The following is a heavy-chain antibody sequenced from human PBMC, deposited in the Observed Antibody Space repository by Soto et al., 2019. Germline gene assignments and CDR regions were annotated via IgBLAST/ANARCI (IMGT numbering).Heavy chain of an antibody. V-gene: IGHV1-69*02. J-gene: IGHJ4*02. CDR1: GGTFRNYP. Sequence: QVQLVQSGTEVKKPGSSVKVSCKASGGTFRNYPINWVRQAPGQGLEWMGSIFPLTDIPDYEENFQARHTISADKSTSTAYMELSSLTSYDTAMYFCARGPLVVLNYFESWGQGTLVTVSS. CDR2: IFPLTDIP. CDR3: ARGPLVVLNYFES.